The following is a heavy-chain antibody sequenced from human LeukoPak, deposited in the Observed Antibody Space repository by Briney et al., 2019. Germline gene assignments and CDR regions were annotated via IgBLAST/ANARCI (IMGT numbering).Heavy chain of an antibody. V-gene: IGHV3-21*01. Sequence: PGGSLRLSCAASGFTFSSYSMNWVRQAPGKGLEWVSSISSSSYIYYADSVKGRFTISRDNAKNSLYLQMNSLRAEDTAVYYCARSRRIFTIAAVGKEMSDYWGQGTLVTVSS. D-gene: IGHD6-13*01. CDR2: ISSSSYI. CDR3: ARSRRIFTIAAVGKEMSDY. J-gene: IGHJ4*02. CDR1: GFTFSSYS.